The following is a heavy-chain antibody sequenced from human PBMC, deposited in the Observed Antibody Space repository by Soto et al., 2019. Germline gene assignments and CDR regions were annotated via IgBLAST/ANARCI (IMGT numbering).Heavy chain of an antibody. Sequence: ASVKVSCKASGGTFSNFVISWVRQATGQGLEWMVWNIPIFGKANYAQKFQGRVTIIADESTVTTYMELTSLRSDDTAVYYCAREITHKSLLWVGELVHFDYGGQGTLVTVSS. V-gene: IGHV1-69*13. CDR1: GGTFSNFV. D-gene: IGHD3-10*01. J-gene: IGHJ4*02. CDR3: AREITHKSLLWVGELVHFDY. CDR2: NIPIFGKA.